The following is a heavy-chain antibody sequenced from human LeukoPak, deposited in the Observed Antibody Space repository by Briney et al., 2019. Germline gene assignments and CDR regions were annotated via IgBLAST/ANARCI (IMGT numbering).Heavy chain of an antibody. Sequence: PSETLSLTCTVSGGSISSYYWSWIRQPPGKGLEWIGYIYSSGSTNYNPSLKSRVTISVDTSKNQLSLKLSSVTAADTAVYYCARHWETSSWYVDYWGQGTLVTVSS. CDR3: ARHWETSSWYVDY. CDR2: IYSSGST. J-gene: IGHJ4*02. CDR1: GGSISSYY. D-gene: IGHD6-13*01. V-gene: IGHV4-59*08.